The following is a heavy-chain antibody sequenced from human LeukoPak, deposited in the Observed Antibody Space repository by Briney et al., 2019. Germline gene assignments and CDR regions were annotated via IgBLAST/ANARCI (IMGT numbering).Heavy chain of an antibody. CDR2: ISYDGSNK. D-gene: IGHD3-10*01. J-gene: IGHJ6*02. CDR3: ARDRVETMVRGYYYGMDV. CDR1: GFTFSSYA. Sequence: PGGSLRLSCAASGFTFSSYAMHWVRQAPGKGLEWVAVISYDGSNKYYADSVKGRFTISRDNAKNSLYLQMNSLRAEDTAVYYCARDRVETMVRGYYYGMDVWGQGTTVTVSS. V-gene: IGHV3-30-3*01.